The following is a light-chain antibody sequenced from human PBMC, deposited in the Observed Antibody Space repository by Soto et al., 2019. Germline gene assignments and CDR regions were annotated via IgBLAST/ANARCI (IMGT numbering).Light chain of an antibody. Sequence: QSVLTQSPSASASLGASVNLTCTLSTGYSSYAIAWHQQQPEKGPRYLMKVSSDGSHSKGDGIPDRSSGSSSSSGAERYLTISSLQSEDEADYYCQTWGTGTVEFGGGTKLTVL. CDR1: TGYSSYA. CDR2: VSSDGSH. V-gene: IGLV4-69*01. J-gene: IGLJ2*01. CDR3: QTWGTGTVE.